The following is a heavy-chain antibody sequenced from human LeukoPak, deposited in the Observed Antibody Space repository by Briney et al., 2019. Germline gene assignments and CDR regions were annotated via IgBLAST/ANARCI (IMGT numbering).Heavy chain of an antibody. CDR1: GDSVSSGSHY. V-gene: IGHV4-61*01. CDR3: ARSYYDFWSGSYYYYMDV. D-gene: IGHD3-3*01. Sequence: PSETLSLTYTVSGDSVSSGSHYWSWIRQPPGKGLECIGYISNSGSTNYNPSLKSRVTISVDTSKNQLSLNLNSVTAADTAVYYCARSYYDFWSGSYYYYMDVWGKGTTVTVSS. J-gene: IGHJ6*03. CDR2: ISNSGST.